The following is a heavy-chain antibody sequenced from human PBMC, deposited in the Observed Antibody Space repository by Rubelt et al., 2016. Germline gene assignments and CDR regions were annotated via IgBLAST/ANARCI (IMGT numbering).Heavy chain of an antibody. CDR3: ARDSGDYYGSGTD. D-gene: IGHD3-10*01. Sequence: QVQLVQSGAEVKKPGASVKVSCKASGYTFTSYYMHWVRQAPGQGLEWMGIINPSGGSTSYAQKFQGRVTMTRDTSTSTVYMGLSSLRAEDTAVYYCARDSGDYYGSGTDWGQGTLVTVSS. CDR2: INPSGGST. CDR1: GYTFTSYY. V-gene: IGHV1-46*01. J-gene: IGHJ4*02.